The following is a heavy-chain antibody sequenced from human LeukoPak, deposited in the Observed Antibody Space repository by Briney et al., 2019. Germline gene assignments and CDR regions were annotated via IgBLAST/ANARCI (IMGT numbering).Heavy chain of an antibody. CDR2: ISGSSGST. D-gene: IGHD5-12*01. CDR1: GFTFSSYA. V-gene: IGHV3-23*01. CDR3: ARDGYYFDY. Sequence: GGSLRLSCAASGFTFSSYAMSWVRQAPGKGLEWVSAISGSSGSTYYADSVKGRFTISRDNSKSSLYLQMNSLRDEDTAVYYCARDGYYFDYWGQGTLVTVSS. J-gene: IGHJ4*02.